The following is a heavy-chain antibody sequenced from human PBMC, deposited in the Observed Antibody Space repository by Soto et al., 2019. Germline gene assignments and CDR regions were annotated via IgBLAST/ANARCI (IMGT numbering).Heavy chain of an antibody. V-gene: IGHV3-30-3*01. CDR1: GFTFSSYA. CDR2: ISYDGSNK. D-gene: IGHD6-19*01. Sequence: GGSLRLSCAASGFTFSSYAMHLVRQAPGKGLEWVAVISYDGSNKYYADSVKGRFTISRDNSKNTLYLQMNSLRAEDTAVYYCARPIAVAGEDGMDVWGQGTTVTVSS. CDR3: ARPIAVAGEDGMDV. J-gene: IGHJ6*01.